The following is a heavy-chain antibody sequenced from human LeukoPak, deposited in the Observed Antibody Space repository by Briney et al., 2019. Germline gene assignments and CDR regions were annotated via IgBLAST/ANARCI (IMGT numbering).Heavy chain of an antibody. CDR1: KFTFSSYW. CDR2: ISSSSSYI. D-gene: IGHD3-22*01. J-gene: IGHJ3*02. CDR3: ASQVGYYDSSGYAFDI. Sequence: GGSLRLSCAASKFTFSSYWMSWVRQAPGKGLEWVSSISSSSSYIYYADSVKGRFTISRDNAKNSLYLQMNSLRAEDTAVYYCASQVGYYDSSGYAFDIWGQGTMVTVSS. V-gene: IGHV3-21*01.